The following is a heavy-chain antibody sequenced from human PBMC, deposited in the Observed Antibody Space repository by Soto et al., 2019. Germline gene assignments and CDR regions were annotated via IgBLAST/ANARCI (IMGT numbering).Heavy chain of an antibody. CDR1: GGTFSSYA. Sequence: QVQLVQSGAEVKKPGSSVKVSCTASGGTFSSYAISWVRQAPGQGLEWMGGIIPIFGTANYAQKFQGRVTITADESTSTAYMELSSLRSEDTAVYYCARGQGDSSGYYLYYFDYWGQGTLVTVSS. J-gene: IGHJ4*02. CDR2: IIPIFGTA. V-gene: IGHV1-69*01. CDR3: ARGQGDSSGYYLYYFDY. D-gene: IGHD3-22*01.